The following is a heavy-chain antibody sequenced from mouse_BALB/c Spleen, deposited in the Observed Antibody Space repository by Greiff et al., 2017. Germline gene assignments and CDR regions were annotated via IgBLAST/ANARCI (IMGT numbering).Heavy chain of an antibody. CDR1: GFSLTSYG. V-gene: IGHV2-2*02. Sequence: QVQLKESGPGLVQPSQRLSITCTVSGFSLTSYGVHWVRQSPGKGLEWLGVIWSGGSTDYNAAFISRLSISKDNSKSQVFFKMNSLQANDTAIDYCARKGDVGAMDYWGQGTSVTVSS. CDR3: ARKGDVGAMDY. CDR2: IWSGGST. D-gene: IGHD3-3*01. J-gene: IGHJ4*01.